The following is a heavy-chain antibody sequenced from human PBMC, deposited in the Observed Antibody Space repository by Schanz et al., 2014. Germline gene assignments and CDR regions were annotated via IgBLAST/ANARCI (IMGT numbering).Heavy chain of an antibody. D-gene: IGHD7-27*01. CDR2: INTNTGNP. Sequence: QVQLVQSGSELTRPGASVKVSCKASGYNFTTYTMNWVRQAPGQGLEWMGWINTNTGNPTYAQGFTGRVVFSLDTSVSTAYLQISFLKADDSAVGVCARGEANWGQYWGQGTLVTVSS. CDR1: GYNFTTYT. CDR3: ARGEANWGQY. J-gene: IGHJ4*02. V-gene: IGHV7-4-1*02.